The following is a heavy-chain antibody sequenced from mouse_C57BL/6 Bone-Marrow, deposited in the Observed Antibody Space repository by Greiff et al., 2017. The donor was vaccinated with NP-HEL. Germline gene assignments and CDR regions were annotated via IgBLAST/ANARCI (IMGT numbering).Heavy chain of an antibody. J-gene: IGHJ1*03. CDR3: ARSLYGSSPYWYFEV. V-gene: IGHV1-59*01. CDR2: IDPSDSYT. CDR1: GYTFTSYW. Sequence: QVQLKQPGAELVRPGPSVTLSCKASGYTFTSYWMHWVKQRPGQGLEWIGVIDPSDSYTNYNQKFKGQATLTVDTSSSTAYMQLSSLTSEDSAVYYCARSLYGSSPYWYFEVWGTGTTVTVSS. D-gene: IGHD1-1*01.